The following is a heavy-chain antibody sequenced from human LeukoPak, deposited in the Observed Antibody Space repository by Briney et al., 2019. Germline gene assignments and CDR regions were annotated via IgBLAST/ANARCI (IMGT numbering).Heavy chain of an antibody. D-gene: IGHD4-11*01. Sequence: GGSLRLPCAASGFTFSSYWMSWVRQAPGKGLEWVANIKQDGSEKYYVDSVKGRFTISRDNAKNSLYLQMNSLRAEDTAVYYCARARKTKQTNSNYDYWGQGTLVTVSS. J-gene: IGHJ4*02. CDR1: GFTFSSYW. CDR3: ARARKTKQTNSNYDY. CDR2: IKQDGSEK. V-gene: IGHV3-7*01.